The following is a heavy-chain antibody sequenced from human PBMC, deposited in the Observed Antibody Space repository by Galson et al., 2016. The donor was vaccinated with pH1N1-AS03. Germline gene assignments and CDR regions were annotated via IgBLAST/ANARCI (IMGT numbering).Heavy chain of an antibody. J-gene: IGHJ4*02. D-gene: IGHD3-22*01. CDR3: TTDTSSYYDCSGYPFDY. CDR1: GFTFSNAW. CDR2: IKSKTDGGTT. V-gene: IGHV3-15*01. Sequence: SLRLSCAASGFTFSNAWMSWVRQAPGKGLEWVGRIKSKTDGGTTDYAAPVKGRFTISRDDSKNTLYLQMNSLKTEDTAVYYCTTDTSSYYDCSGYPFDYWGQGTLVTVSS.